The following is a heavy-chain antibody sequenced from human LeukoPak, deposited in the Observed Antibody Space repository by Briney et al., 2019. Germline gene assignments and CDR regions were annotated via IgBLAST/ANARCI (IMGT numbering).Heavy chain of an antibody. J-gene: IGHJ4*02. D-gene: IGHD3-10*01. V-gene: IGHV3-48*04. CDR2: ISSSGSTI. CDR3: ASESYYYGSGSPIDY. Sequence: GGSLRLSCAASGFTFSSYAMSWVRQAPGKGLEWVSYISSSGSTIYYADSVKGRFTISRDNAKNSLYLQMNSLRAEDTAVYYCASESYYYGSGSPIDYWGQGTLVTVSS. CDR1: GFTFSSYA.